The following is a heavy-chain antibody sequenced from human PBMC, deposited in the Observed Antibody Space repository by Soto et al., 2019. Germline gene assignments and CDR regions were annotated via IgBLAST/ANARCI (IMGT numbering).Heavy chain of an antibody. D-gene: IGHD2-15*01. J-gene: IGHJ6*02. V-gene: IGHV4-59*12. CDR1: GGSISSYY. CDR2: INNSGST. Sequence: SETLSLTCTVSGGSISSYYWSWIRQPPGKGLEWIGYINNSGSTNYNPSLKSRVTISVDTSKNQFSLKLSSVTAADTAVCYCARGRMVAATHYYYHYGMDVWGQGTTVTGSS. CDR3: ARGRMVAATHYYYHYGMDV.